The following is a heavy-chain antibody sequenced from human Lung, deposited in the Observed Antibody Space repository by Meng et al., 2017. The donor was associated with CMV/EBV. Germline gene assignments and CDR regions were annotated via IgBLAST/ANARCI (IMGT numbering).Heavy chain of an antibody. CDR3: ARDVSPRSSVYFAIYYFYALDV. J-gene: IGHJ6*02. CDR2: ISNGGAYI. D-gene: IGHD5/OR15-5a*01. V-gene: IGHV3-21*01. CDR1: GFMFSDYS. Sequence: GGSLRLSCAASGFMFSDYSMNWVRQAPGKGLEWVSSISNGGAYIYYADSVKRRFTISRDNAQNSLYLQMNSLRAEDTAVYYCARDVSPRSSVYFAIYYFYALDVWXQGTTVXVSS.